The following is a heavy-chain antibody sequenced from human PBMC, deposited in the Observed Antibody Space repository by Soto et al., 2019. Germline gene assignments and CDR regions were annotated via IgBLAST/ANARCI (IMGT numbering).Heavy chain of an antibody. CDR3: ARARMFSGAHHDY. Sequence: QVHLVQSGAVVENPGASVKVSCKASGYTFTNFGITWVRQAPGQGLEWMGWITPYNGNANYPQKHQDRLTITTDTSTNTAYLELRSLRSDDTAVDFCARARMFSGAHHDYWGQGTRVTVSS. CDR2: ITPYNGNA. V-gene: IGHV1-18*04. CDR1: GYTFTNFG. D-gene: IGHD1-26*01. J-gene: IGHJ4*02.